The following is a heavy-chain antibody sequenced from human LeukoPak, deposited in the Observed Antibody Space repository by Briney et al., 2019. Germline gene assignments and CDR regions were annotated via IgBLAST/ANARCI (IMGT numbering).Heavy chain of an antibody. J-gene: IGHJ4*02. V-gene: IGHV3-23*01. D-gene: IGHD6-19*01. CDR1: GFTFSSYA. CDR2: ISGSGGST. Sequence: PGGSLRLSCAASGFTFSSYAMSWVRQAPGKGLEWVSAISGSGGSTYYADSVKGRFTISRDNSKNTLYLQMNSLRAEDTAVYYRAKDILTGIAVADVFDYWGQGTLVTVSS. CDR3: AKDILTGIAVADVFDY.